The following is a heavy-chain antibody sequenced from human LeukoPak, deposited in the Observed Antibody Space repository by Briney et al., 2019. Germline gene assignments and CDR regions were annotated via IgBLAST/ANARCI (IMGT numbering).Heavy chain of an antibody. V-gene: IGHV3-64*01. D-gene: IGHD6-19*01. Sequence: PGGSLRLSCAASGFTFSSYAMHWDRQGPGKGLEYVSGISGNGGSTYYANSVKGRFTISRDNSKNTLYLQMGSLRAEDMAVYYCARRWGTGSGWFNWYFDLWGRGTLVTVSS. CDR2: ISGNGGST. J-gene: IGHJ2*01. CDR1: GFTFSSYA. CDR3: ARRWGTGSGWFNWYFDL.